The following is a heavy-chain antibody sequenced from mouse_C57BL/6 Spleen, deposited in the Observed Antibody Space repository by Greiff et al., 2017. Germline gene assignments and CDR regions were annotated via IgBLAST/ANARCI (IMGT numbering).Heavy chain of an antibody. V-gene: IGHV1-55*01. J-gene: IGHJ4*01. CDR1: GYTFTSYW. CDR3: ARFYDGDYYAMDY. CDR2: IYPGSGST. Sequence: QVQLQQPGAELVKPGASVKMSCKASGYTFTSYWITWVKQRPGQGLEWIGEIYPGSGSTNYNEKFKSKATLTVVTSSSTAYMQLSSLTSEDSAVYYCARFYDGDYYAMDYWGQGTSVTASS. D-gene: IGHD2-3*01.